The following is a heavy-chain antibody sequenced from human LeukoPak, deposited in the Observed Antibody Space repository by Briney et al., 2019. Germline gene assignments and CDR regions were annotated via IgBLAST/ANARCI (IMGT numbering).Heavy chain of an antibody. CDR1: GGTFSSYA. J-gene: IGHJ4*02. V-gene: IGHV1-69*05. Sequence: SVKVSCKASGGTFSSYAISWVRQAPGQGLEWMGGIIPIFGTANYAQKFQGRVTITTDESTSTAYTELSSLRSEDTAVYYCARGYYGSGSYYNFDYWGQGTLVTVSS. D-gene: IGHD3-10*01. CDR2: IIPIFGTA. CDR3: ARGYYGSGSYYNFDY.